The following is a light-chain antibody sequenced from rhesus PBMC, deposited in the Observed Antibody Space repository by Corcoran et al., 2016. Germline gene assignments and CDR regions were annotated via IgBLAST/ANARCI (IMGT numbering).Light chain of an antibody. V-gene: IGKV3-24*01. CDR3: LQHSNWPLT. Sequence: EIVMTQSPATLSLSPGERATLSCRASQSVRSSLAWYQQKPGQAPRLLSYGAYSRATAIPDRFSGSGSGTDFTLTISSLEPEDVAVYYCLQHSNWPLTFGGGTKVELK. CDR1: QSVRSS. J-gene: IGKJ4*01. CDR2: GAY.